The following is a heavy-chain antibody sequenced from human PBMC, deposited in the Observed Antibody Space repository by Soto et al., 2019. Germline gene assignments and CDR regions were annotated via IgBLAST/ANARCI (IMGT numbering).Heavy chain of an antibody. CDR3: ASVGFYYYDRSGVDF. D-gene: IGHD3-22*01. V-gene: IGHV3-21*01. CDR2: ISSSSSYI. Sequence: GGSLRLSCAASGFTFSSYSMNWVRQAPGKGLEWVSSISSSSSYIYYADSVKGRFTISRDNAKNSLYLQMNSLRAEDTAVYYCASVGFYYYDRSGVDFWGQGALVTVSS. CDR1: GFTFSSYS. J-gene: IGHJ4*02.